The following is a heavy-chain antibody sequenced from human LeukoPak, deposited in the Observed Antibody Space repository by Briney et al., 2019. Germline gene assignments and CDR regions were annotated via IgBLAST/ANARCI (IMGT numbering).Heavy chain of an antibody. CDR2: ISGSGGST. D-gene: IGHD3-3*01. V-gene: IGHV3-23*01. J-gene: IGHJ4*02. Sequence: GGSLRLSCAASGFTFSSYAMSWVRQAPGKGPEWVSAISGSGGSTYYADSVKGRFTISRDNSKNTLYLQMNSLRAEDTAVYYCAVITIFGVAPRDFDYWGQGTLVTVSS. CDR1: GFTFSSYA. CDR3: AVITIFGVAPRDFDY.